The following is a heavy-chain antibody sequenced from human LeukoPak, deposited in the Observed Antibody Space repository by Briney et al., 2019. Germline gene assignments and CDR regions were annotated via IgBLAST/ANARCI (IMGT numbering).Heavy chain of an antibody. CDR2: INPNSGGT. V-gene: IGHV1-2*02. D-gene: IGHD6-19*01. Sequence: ASVKVSCKASGYTFTGYYMHWVRQAPGQGLEWMGWINPNSGGTNYAQKLQGRVTMTTDTSTSTAYMELRSLRSDDTAVYYCARDRYSSGWYDYWGQGTLVTVSS. CDR1: GYTFTGYY. J-gene: IGHJ4*02. CDR3: ARDRYSSGWYDY.